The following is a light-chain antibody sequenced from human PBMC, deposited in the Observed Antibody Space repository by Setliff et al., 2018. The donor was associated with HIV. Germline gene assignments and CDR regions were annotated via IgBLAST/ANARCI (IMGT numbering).Light chain of an antibody. CDR3: SSYTSSSTYV. V-gene: IGLV2-14*01. CDR2: DVS. Sequence: QSALTQPASVSGSPGQSITISCTGTSSDVGGYRYVSWYQQHPGKAPKLMIYDVSKRPSGVSNRFSGSKSGNTASLTISGLQAEDEADFYCSSYTSSSTYVFGTGNKVTVL. J-gene: IGLJ1*01. CDR1: SSDVGGYRY.